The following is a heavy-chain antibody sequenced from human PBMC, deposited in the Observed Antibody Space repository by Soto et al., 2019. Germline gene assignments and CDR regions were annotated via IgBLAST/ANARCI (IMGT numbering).Heavy chain of an antibody. J-gene: IGHJ4*02. D-gene: IGHD6-13*01. CDR1: GFTLSSYW. CDR2: IKQDGSDK. CDR3: ATSAAAPGNY. V-gene: IGHV3-7*01. Sequence: XGSLRLSCAASGFTLSSYWMSWVRQAPGKGLEWVANIKQDGSDKYYVDSVKGRFTISRDNAKNSLYLQMNSLRAEDTAVYYCATSAAAPGNYWGQGPLVTVSS.